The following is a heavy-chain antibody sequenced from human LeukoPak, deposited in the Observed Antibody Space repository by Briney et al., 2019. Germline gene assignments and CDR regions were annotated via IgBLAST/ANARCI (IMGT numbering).Heavy chain of an antibody. Sequence: GGSLRLSCAASGFTFSSYAMHWVRQAPGKGLEWVAVISYDGSNKYYADSVKGRFTISRDNSKNTLYLQMNSLRAEDTAVYYCARELDHYYGSGSYYIHYYFDYWGQGTLVTVSS. J-gene: IGHJ4*02. CDR3: ARELDHYYGSGSYYIHYYFDY. CDR1: GFTFSSYA. D-gene: IGHD3-10*01. V-gene: IGHV3-30-3*01. CDR2: ISYDGSNK.